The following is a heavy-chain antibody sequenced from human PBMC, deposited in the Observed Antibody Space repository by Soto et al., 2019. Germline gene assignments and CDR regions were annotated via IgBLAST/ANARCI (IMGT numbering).Heavy chain of an antibody. D-gene: IGHD2-2*01. CDR3: AKDSKSVAVSAARVYGMDV. J-gene: IGHJ6*02. V-gene: IGHV3-23*01. CDR2: TRGNGEHT. Sequence: EVQVSESGGGLVQPGGSLRLSCAGSGFTFSNFALTWVRQAPGKGLEWVSTTRGNGEHTYYADSVKGRFTVSRDNSKNALFLEMSSLRAEDTAVYYCAKDSKSVAVSAARVYGMDVWGQGTTVTVSS. CDR1: GFTFSNFA.